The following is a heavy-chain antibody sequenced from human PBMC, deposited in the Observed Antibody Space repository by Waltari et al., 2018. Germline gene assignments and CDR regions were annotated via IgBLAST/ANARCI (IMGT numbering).Heavy chain of an antibody. CDR3: ARDYLAYCGGDCYGY. J-gene: IGHJ4*02. CDR2: INPNSGGT. V-gene: IGHV1-2*02. CDR1: GYTFTGYY. Sequence: QVQLVQSGAEVKKPGASVKVSCKASGYTFTGYYMHWVRQAPGQGLEWMGWINPNSGGTNYAQKFQGRVTMTRDTSISKAYMELSRLRSDDTAVYYCARDYLAYCGGDCYGYWGQGTLVTVSS. D-gene: IGHD2-21*01.